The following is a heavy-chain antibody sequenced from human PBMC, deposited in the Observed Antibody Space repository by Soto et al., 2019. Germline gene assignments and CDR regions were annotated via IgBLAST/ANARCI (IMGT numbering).Heavy chain of an antibody. CDR3: ARGEGYFDWSAPRY. D-gene: IGHD3-9*01. Sequence: EVQLVESGGGLVKPGGSLRLSCAASGFTFSSYSMHWVRQAPGKGLEWVSSISSSSTYIKYADSVKGRFTISRDNAKNSLYLQTNSLRAEDTAVYYCARGEGYFDWSAPRYWGQGTLVTVSS. J-gene: IGHJ4*02. CDR2: ISSSSTYI. CDR1: GFTFSSYS. V-gene: IGHV3-21*01.